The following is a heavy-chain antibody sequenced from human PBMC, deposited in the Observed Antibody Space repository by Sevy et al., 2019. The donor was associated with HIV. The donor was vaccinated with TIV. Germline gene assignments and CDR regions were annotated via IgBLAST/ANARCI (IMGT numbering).Heavy chain of an antibody. Sequence: GGSLRLSCAASGFTSSSYGMHWVRQAPGKGLEWVAVISYDGSNKYYANSVKGRFTISRDNSKNTLYLQMNSLRAEDTAVYYCAKELAAAGTYYYYYGMDVWGRGTTVTVSS. J-gene: IGHJ6*02. D-gene: IGHD6-13*01. CDR3: AKELAAAGTYYYYYGMDV. CDR2: ISYDGSNK. V-gene: IGHV3-30*18. CDR1: GFTSSSYG.